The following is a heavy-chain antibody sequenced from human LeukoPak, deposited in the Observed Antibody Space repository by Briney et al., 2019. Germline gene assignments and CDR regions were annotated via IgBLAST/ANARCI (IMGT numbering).Heavy chain of an antibody. Sequence: PGGSLRLSCAASGFTFSSYSMNWVRQAPGKGLEWVSSISSSSSYIYYADSVKGRFTISRDNAKNSLYLQMNSLRAEDTAVYYCARGGVGGTGVKLWGQGTLVTVSS. CDR3: ARGGVGGTGVKL. CDR2: ISSSSSYI. V-gene: IGHV3-21*01. J-gene: IGHJ4*02. D-gene: IGHD6-19*01. CDR1: GFTFSSYS.